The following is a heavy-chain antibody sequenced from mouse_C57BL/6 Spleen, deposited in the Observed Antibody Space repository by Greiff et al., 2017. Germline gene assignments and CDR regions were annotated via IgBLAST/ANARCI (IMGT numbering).Heavy chain of an antibody. Sequence: VQLQQPGAELVRPGTSVKLSCKASGYTFTSYWMHWVKQRPGQGLEWIGEIDPSDSYTNYNQKFKGKATLTVDTSSSTAYMQLSSLTSEDSAVYYCARKLFDYWGQGTTLTVSS. CDR1: GYTFTSYW. J-gene: IGHJ2*01. V-gene: IGHV1-59*01. CDR3: ARKLFDY. CDR2: IDPSDSYT.